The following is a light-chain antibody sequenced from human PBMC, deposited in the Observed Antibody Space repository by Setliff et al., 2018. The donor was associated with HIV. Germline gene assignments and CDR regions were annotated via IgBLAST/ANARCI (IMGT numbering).Light chain of an antibody. CDR2: DVS. CDR3: SSSTRSPTFLV. CDR1: SSDVGGYNY. V-gene: IGLV2-11*01. Sequence: QSALTQPRSVSGSPGQSVTISCTGTSSDVGGYNYVSWYQQHPGKAPKLMIYDVSERPLGVSSRFSASRSGNTASLTISGLQADDEAIYYCSSSTRSPTFLVFATGTKVTVL. J-gene: IGLJ1*01.